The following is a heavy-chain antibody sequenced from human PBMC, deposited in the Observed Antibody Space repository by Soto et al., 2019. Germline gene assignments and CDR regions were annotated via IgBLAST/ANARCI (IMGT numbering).Heavy chain of an antibody. Sequence: EVQLVESGGSLVQPGGSLRLSCAASGFTFSSYWMHWVRQVPGKGLVWVSRINSDGSSTTYADSVKGRFTISRDNAKNTLYLQMNSLRAEDMAVYYCASSLLTPFDYWGQGTLVTVSS. CDR2: INSDGSST. CDR3: ASSLLTPFDY. J-gene: IGHJ4*02. CDR1: GFTFSSYW. D-gene: IGHD7-27*01. V-gene: IGHV3-74*01.